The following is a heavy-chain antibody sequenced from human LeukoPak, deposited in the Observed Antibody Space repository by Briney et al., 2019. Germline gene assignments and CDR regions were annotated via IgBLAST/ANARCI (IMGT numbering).Heavy chain of an antibody. V-gene: IGHV1-18*01. D-gene: IGHD2-8*01. J-gene: IGHJ4*02. CDR1: GYSFTSYG. CDR3: AREECSIGVCYPSGY. CDR2: ISTYNANT. Sequence: ASVKVSCKAAGYSFTSYGISWVRQAPGQGLEWMGWISTYNANTNYALKLQGRVTLTTDTSTSTAYMELKSLRSDDTAVYYCAREECSIGVCYPSGYWGQGTLVTVSS.